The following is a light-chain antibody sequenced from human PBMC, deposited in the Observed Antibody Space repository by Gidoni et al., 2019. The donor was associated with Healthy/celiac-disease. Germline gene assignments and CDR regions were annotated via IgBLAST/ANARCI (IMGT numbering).Light chain of an antibody. CDR1: HSISIY. CDR3: QQSYSTLPIT. CDR2: SAS. J-gene: IGKJ5*01. V-gene: IGKV1-39*01. Sequence: DIQMTKSPSSLSASVGDKVTITCRASHSISIYLSWYQQKPGKAPKLLIYSASSLQSGVPSRFSGSGSGTDFTLTISSLQPEEFATYYCQQSYSTLPITFGQGTRLEIK.